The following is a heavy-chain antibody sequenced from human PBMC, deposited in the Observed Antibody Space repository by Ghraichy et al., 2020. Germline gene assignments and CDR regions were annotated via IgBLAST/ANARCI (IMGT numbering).Heavy chain of an antibody. CDR3: AKGNYDFWSSEYYYYYGMDV. D-gene: IGHD3-3*01. J-gene: IGHJ6*02. Sequence: GGSLRLSCAASGFTFSSYGMHWVRQAPGKGLEWVAVISYDGSNKYYADSVKGRFTISRDNSKNTLYLQMNSLRAEDTAVYYCAKGNYDFWSSEYYYYYGMDVWGQGTTVTVSS. V-gene: IGHV3-30*18. CDR1: GFTFSSYG. CDR2: ISYDGSNK.